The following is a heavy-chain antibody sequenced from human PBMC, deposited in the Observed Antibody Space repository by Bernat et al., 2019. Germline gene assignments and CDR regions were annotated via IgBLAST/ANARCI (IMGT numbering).Heavy chain of an antibody. J-gene: IGHJ4*02. CDR1: GGSISSYY. CDR2: IYYSGST. Sequence: QVQLQESGPGLVKPSETLSLTCTVSGGSISSYYWSWIRQPPGKGLEWIGYIYYSGSTNYNPSLKSRVTISVDTSKNQFCLKLSTVTAADTAVYYCARQRAILGVVFNFDYWGQGTLVTVSS. D-gene: IGHD3-3*01. V-gene: IGHV4-59*08. CDR3: ARQRAILGVVFNFDY.